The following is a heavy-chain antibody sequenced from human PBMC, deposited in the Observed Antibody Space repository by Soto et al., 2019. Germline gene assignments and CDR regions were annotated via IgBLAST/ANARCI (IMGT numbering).Heavy chain of an antibody. CDR1: GFSFSSYA. J-gene: IGHJ4*02. CDR2: ISGSGANT. V-gene: IGHV3-23*01. Sequence: EVQLLESGGGLVQPGGSLRLSCAASGFSFSSYAMSWVRQAPGKGLEGVSAISGSGANTYYADSVKGRFTISRDNSKNTVYLQMNSLRAEDSAVYYCAKDRYDSTDLWGQGTLVTVSS. CDR3: AKDRYDSTDL. D-gene: IGHD3-22*01.